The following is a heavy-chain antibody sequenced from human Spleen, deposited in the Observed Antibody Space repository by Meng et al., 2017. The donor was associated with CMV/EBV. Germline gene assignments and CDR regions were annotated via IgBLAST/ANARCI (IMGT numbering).Heavy chain of an antibody. V-gene: IGHV3-33*06. CDR2: IWFDGSDK. J-gene: IGHJ4*02. D-gene: IGHD1-1*01. CDR1: GFAFSNFG. Sequence: CAASGFAFSNFGMHWVRQAPGKGLEWVAVIWFDGSDKYHADSMRGRFTISRDNSKNTLYLQMNSLRGEDTAMYYCAKDRTSYSESFENWGQGTLVTVSS. CDR3: AKDRTSYSESFEN.